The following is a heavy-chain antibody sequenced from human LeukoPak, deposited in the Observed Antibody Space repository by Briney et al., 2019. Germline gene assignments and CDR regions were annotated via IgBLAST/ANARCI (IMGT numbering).Heavy chain of an antibody. D-gene: IGHD3-16*01. Sequence: PGGSLRLSCAASGFTFSSYSMNWVRQAPGKGLEWVSYITSSGSTKYYADSVKGRFTISRDNAKNSLYLQMNSLRAEDTAVYYCAGLRSYGYYYDGMDVWGQGTTVTVSS. CDR3: AGLRSYGYYYDGMDV. CDR1: GFTFSSYS. V-gene: IGHV3-48*04. CDR2: ITSSGSTK. J-gene: IGHJ6*02.